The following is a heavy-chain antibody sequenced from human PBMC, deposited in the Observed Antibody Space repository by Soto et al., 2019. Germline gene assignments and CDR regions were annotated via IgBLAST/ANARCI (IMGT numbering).Heavy chain of an antibody. Sequence: PGGSVRLSCAASGFTFSSYGMHWVRQAPGKGLEWVAVISYDGSNKYYADSVKGRFTISRDNSKNTLYLQMNSLRAEDTAVYYCARGVYYDYIWGSYRPIDAFDIWGQGTMVTVSS. CDR1: GFTFSSYG. D-gene: IGHD3-16*02. V-gene: IGHV3-30*03. J-gene: IGHJ3*02. CDR2: ISYDGSNK. CDR3: ARGVYYDYIWGSYRPIDAFDI.